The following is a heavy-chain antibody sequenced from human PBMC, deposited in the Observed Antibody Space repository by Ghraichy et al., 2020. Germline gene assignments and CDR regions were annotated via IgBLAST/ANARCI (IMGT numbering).Heavy chain of an antibody. D-gene: IGHD3-10*01. CDR2: LNTEGTTV. V-gene: IGHV3-74*01. Sequence: GESLNISCVASGFSFTDYWMHWVRQTPGRGLEWVSHLNTEGTTVNYADSVKGRFTISRDNAKNTVYLQMISLTVEDTAFYYWVRYYKEGLRHFDYWGQGTLVTVSS. J-gene: IGHJ4*02. CDR3: VRYYKEGLRHFDY. CDR1: GFSFTDYW.